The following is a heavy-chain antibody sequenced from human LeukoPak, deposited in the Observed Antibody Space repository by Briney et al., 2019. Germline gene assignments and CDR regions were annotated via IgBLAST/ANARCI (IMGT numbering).Heavy chain of an antibody. CDR3: AKEGSNSGYNFDY. D-gene: IGHD3-22*01. Sequence: PGGSLRLSCTASGFTFSSYGMHWVRQAPGKGLEWVAFIQYDGSNKYYADSVKGRFTISRDNSKNTLFLQMNSLRVEDTAVYYCAKEGSNSGYNFDYWGQGTLVTVSS. CDR1: GFTFSSYG. V-gene: IGHV3-30*02. CDR2: IQYDGSNK. J-gene: IGHJ4*02.